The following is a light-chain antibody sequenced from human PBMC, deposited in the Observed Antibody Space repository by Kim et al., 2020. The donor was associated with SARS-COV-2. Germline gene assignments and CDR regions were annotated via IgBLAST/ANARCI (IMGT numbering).Light chain of an antibody. J-gene: IGKJ4*01. V-gene: IGKV1D-12*01. CDR2: AAS. CDR1: QDASVW. CDR3: QQSNSFPLT. Sequence: DIQMTQSPSSVSASVGDRVTITCRASQDASVWLAWYQQKPGKAPKLLIYAASILRSGVPSRFSGRGSGTDFTLTITYLQPEDFATYYCQQSNSFPLTFGGGTKVDIK.